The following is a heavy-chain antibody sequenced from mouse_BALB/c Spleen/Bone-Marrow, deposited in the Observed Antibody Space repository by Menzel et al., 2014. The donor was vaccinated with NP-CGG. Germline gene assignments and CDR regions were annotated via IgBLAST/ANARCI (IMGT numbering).Heavy chain of an antibody. V-gene: IGHV14-3*02. D-gene: IGHD4-1*01. J-gene: IGHJ4*01. Sequence: DVQLVESGAELVKPGASVKLSCTASGFNIKDTYMHWVKQRPEQGLEWIGRIDPANGNTKYDPKFQGKATITADTSSNTAYLQLSSLTSEDTAVYYCARWEYYAMDYWGQGTSVTVSS. CDR2: IDPANGNT. CDR1: GFNIKDTY. CDR3: ARWEYYAMDY.